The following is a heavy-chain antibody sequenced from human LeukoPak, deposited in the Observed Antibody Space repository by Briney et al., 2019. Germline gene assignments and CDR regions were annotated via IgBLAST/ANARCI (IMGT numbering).Heavy chain of an antibody. CDR2: VYTSGST. CDR3: ARDLVLRPYYDFWSGYRS. Sequence: SETLSLTCTVSGGSISSGTYYWSWIRQPAGQGLEWIGRVYTSGSTNYNPSLKSRVTISVDTSKNQFSLKLSSVTAADTAVYYCARDLVLRPYYDFWSGYRSWGQGTLVTVSS. J-gene: IGHJ4*02. V-gene: IGHV4-61*02. D-gene: IGHD3-3*01. CDR1: GGSISSGTYY.